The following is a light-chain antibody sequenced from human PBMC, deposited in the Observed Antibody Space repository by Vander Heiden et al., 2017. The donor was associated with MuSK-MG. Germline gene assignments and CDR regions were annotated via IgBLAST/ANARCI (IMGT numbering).Light chain of an antibody. CDR1: QSLLHSNGYNY. CDR2: LDS. J-gene: IGKJ1*01. V-gene: IGKV2-28*01. Sequence: DLVMTQSPLPLPVTPGEPASISCRSSQSLLHSNGYNYLDWYLQKPGPSPQLLIFLDSNRASGVPDRFSGSGSGTDFTLKISRVEAEDVGVYYCRQALQTPRTFGQGTKVEIK. CDR3: RQALQTPRT.